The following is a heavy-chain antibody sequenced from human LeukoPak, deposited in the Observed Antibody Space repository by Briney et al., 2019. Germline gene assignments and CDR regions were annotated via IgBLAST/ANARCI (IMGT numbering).Heavy chain of an antibody. J-gene: IGHJ6*03. CDR1: GGTFSSYA. CDR3: ARRPQYYYYYMDV. CDR2: IIPIFGAA. Sequence: ASVKVSCKASGGTFSSYAISWVRQAPGQGLEWMGGIIPIFGAANYAQKFQGRVTITADESTSTAYMELSSLRSEDTAVYYCARRPQYYYYYMDVWGKGTTVTVSS. V-gene: IGHV1-69*13.